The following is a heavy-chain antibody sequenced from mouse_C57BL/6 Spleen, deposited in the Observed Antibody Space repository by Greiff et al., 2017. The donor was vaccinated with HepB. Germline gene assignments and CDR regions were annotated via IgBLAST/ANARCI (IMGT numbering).Heavy chain of an antibody. J-gene: IGHJ2*01. CDR1: GYAFSSYW. D-gene: IGHD2-10*02. CDR2: IYPGDGDT. V-gene: IGHV1-80*01. Sequence: VQLQQSGAELVKPGASVKISCKASGYAFSSYWMNWVKQRPGKGLEWIGQIYPGDGDTNYNGKFKGKATLTADKSSSTAYMQLSSLTSEDSAVYFCARVGDMRYGKNFDYWGQGTTLTVSS. CDR3: ARVGDMRYGKNFDY.